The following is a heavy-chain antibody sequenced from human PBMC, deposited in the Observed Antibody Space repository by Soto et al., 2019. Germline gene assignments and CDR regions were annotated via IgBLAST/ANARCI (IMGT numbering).Heavy chain of an antibody. CDR3: AKRYYYDNSGLWDY. CDR2: IISSGDST. D-gene: IGHD3-22*01. J-gene: IGHJ4*02. Sequence: EVQLLESGGGLLQPGGSLRLSCAASGFTFSSYAMSWVRQAPGKGLEWVSAIISSGDSTYYTDSVKGRFTISRDNSKNTLYLQMNSLGAEDTAVYYCAKRYYYDNSGLWDYWGQGTLVTVSS. V-gene: IGHV3-23*01. CDR1: GFTFSSYA.